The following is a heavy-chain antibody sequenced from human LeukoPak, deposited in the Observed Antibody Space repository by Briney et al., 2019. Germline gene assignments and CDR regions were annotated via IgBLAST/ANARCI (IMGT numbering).Heavy chain of an antibody. CDR3: ARTCGDYDYYYGMDV. Sequence: GGSLRLSCAASGITVSSHYMTWVRQAPGKGLEWVSVIDSGGSTNSADSVKGRFSVSRDNSKNTLYLQMNSLRVEDTAVYYCARTCGDYDYYYGMDVWGQGTTVTVSS. CDR2: IDSGGST. V-gene: IGHV3-66*01. J-gene: IGHJ6*01. D-gene: IGHD4-17*01. CDR1: GITVSSHY.